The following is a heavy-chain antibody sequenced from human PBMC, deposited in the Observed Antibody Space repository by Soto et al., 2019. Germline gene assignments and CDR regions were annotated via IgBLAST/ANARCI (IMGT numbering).Heavy chain of an antibody. Sequence: QVYLVQSGAEVKKPGSSVKVSCKALRGTFTNYAFSWVRQAPGQGLEWMGGIMPFFGSGNYAQKFQGRINITADESMSSVYLELTILRSEDTAVYYCARDRAGYYSHFVYWGQGTLVTVSS. J-gene: IGHJ4*02. CDR1: RGTFTNYA. CDR2: IMPFFGSG. D-gene: IGHD3-22*01. V-gene: IGHV1-69*01. CDR3: ARDRAGYYSHFVY.